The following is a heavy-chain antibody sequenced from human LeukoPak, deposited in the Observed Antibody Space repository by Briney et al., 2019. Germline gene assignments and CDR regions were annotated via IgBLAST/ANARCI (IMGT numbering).Heavy chain of an antibody. V-gene: IGHV3-9*01. CDR1: GFTFDDYA. CDR3: AKGLGDY. Sequence: GRSLRLSCAASGFTFDDYAMHWDRQAPGKGLEWVSGISWNSGSIGYADSVKGRFTISRDNAKNSLYLQMNSLRAEDTALYYCAKGLGDYWGQGTLVTVSS. J-gene: IGHJ4*02. CDR2: ISWNSGSI.